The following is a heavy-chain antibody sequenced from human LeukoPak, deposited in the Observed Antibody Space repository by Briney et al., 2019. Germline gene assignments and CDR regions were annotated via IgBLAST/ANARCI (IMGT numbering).Heavy chain of an antibody. J-gene: IGHJ4*02. CDR3: ARVGDYDILTGEGDY. CDR2: IYYSGST. CDR1: GGSISSGDYY. V-gene: IGHV4-30-4*08. D-gene: IGHD3-9*01. Sequence: SETLSLTCTVSGGSISSGDYYWSWIRQPPGKGLEWIGYIYYSGSTYYNPSLKSRVTISVDTSKNQFSLKLCSVTAADTAVYYCARVGDYDILTGEGDYWGQGTLVTVSS.